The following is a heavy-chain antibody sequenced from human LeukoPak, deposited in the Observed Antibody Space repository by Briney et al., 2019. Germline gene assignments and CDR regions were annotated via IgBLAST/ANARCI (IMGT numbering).Heavy chain of an antibody. Sequence: PSQTLSLTCTVSGGSISSGSYYWSWIRQPAGKGLEWIGRIYTSGSTNYNPSLKSRVTISVDTSKNQFSLKLSSVTAADTALYYCAIGLWFGDENPPYFDYWGQGTLVTVSS. CDR3: AIGLWFGDENPPYFDY. CDR1: GGSISSGSYY. V-gene: IGHV4-61*02. D-gene: IGHD3-10*01. CDR2: IYTSGST. J-gene: IGHJ4*02.